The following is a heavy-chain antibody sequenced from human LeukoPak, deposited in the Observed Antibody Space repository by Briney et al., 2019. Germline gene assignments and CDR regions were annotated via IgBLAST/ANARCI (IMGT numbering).Heavy chain of an antibody. V-gene: IGHV1-69*13. J-gene: IGHJ3*02. CDR3: ASENLMDRCFDI. CDR1: GGTFSSYA. Sequence: SVKVSCKASGGTFSSYAISWVRQAPGQGLEWMGGIIPIFGTANYAQKFQGRVTITADESTSTAYMELSSLRSDDTAVYYCASENLMDRCFDIWGQGTMVTVSS. D-gene: IGHD2-8*01. CDR2: IIPIFGTA.